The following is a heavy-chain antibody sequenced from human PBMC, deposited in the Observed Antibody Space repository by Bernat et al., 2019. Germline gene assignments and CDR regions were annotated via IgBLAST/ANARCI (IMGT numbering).Heavy chain of an antibody. J-gene: IGHJ3*02. Sequence: EVQLVQSGAEVKKPGESLTISCKGSGYSFTSYWIGWVRQMPGKGLEWMGIIYPGDSDTRYSPSFQGQVTISADKSISTAYLQWSSLKASYTAMYYCARTLDGGYCSGGSCYKAFDIWGQGTMVTVSS. V-gene: IGHV5-51*01. CDR2: IYPGDSDT. D-gene: IGHD2-15*01. CDR3: ARTLDGGYCSGGSCYKAFDI. CDR1: GYSFTSYW.